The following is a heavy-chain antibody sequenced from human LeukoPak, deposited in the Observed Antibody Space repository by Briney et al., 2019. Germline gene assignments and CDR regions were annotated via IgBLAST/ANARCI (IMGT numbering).Heavy chain of an antibody. Sequence: SETLSLTCAVYGGSFSGYYWSWNRQPPGKGLEWIGEINHSGSTNYNPSLKSRVTISVDTSKNQFSLKLSPVTAADTAVYYCARGSIAVAGRIDYWGQGTLVTVSS. J-gene: IGHJ4*02. D-gene: IGHD6-19*01. CDR1: GGSFSGYY. CDR3: ARGSIAVAGRIDY. V-gene: IGHV4-34*01. CDR2: INHSGST.